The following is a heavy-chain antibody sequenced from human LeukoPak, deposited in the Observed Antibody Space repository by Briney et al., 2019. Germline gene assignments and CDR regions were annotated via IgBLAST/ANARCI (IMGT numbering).Heavy chain of an antibody. V-gene: IGHV3-30*18. CDR3: AKDLNYDFWSGLGN. CDR2: ISYDGTNK. D-gene: IGHD3-3*01. CDR1: GFIFSSYA. Sequence: PGGSLRLSCAASGFIFSSYAMSWVRQAPGKGLEWMAVISYDGTNKYYADSVKGRFTISRDNSKNTLYLQMNSLRAEDTAVYYCAKDLNYDFWSGLGNWGQGTLVTVSS. J-gene: IGHJ4*02.